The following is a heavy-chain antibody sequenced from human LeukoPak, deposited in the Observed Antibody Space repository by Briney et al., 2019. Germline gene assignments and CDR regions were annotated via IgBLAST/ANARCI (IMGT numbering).Heavy chain of an antibody. V-gene: IGHV1-69*05. D-gene: IGHD6-19*01. CDR3: ARDSPQSAYSSGWYSAFDI. CDR1: GGTFRSYA. J-gene: IGHJ3*02. CDR2: IIPIFGTA. Sequence: AVKVSRKASGGTFRSYAISWVRQAPGQGLEWMGGIIPIFGTANYAQKFQGRVTITTDESTSTAYMELSSLRSEDTAVYYCARDSPQSAYSSGWYSAFDIWGQGTMVTVSS.